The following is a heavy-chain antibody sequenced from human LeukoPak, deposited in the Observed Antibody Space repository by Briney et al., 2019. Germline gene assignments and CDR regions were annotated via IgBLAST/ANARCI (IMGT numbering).Heavy chain of an antibody. CDR1: GFTFGSFS. D-gene: IGHD3-10*01. V-gene: IGHV3-23*01. Sequence: GGSLRLSCAASGFTFGSFSMRWVRQAPGKGLEWVSVISGSGETTFYADSVRGRFTSSRDNSKSTLYLQMTSLRAEDAGVYYCAKKIDSGSYPLDYWGQGTLVTISS. J-gene: IGHJ4*02. CDR2: ISGSGETT. CDR3: AKKIDSGSYPLDY.